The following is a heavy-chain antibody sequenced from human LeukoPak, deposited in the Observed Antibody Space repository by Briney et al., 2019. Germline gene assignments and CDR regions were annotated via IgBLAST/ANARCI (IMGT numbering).Heavy chain of an antibody. V-gene: IGHV3-7*01. CDR2: IKQDGSEK. D-gene: IGHD3-3*01. CDR1: GFTFSSYW. J-gene: IGHJ6*03. CDR3: ERVPLDSWSGYSSFYYYYYYMDV. Sequence: GGSLRLSCAASGFTFSSYWMSWVRQAPGKGLEWVANIKQDGSEKYYVDSVKGRFTISRDNAKNSLYLQMNSLRAEDTAVYYCERVPLDSWSGYSSFYYYYYYMDVWGKGTTVTVSS.